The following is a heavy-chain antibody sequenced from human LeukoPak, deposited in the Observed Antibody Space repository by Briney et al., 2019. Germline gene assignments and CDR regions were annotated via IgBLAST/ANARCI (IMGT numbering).Heavy chain of an antibody. J-gene: IGHJ4*02. CDR2: ISYDGSNK. V-gene: IGHV3-30*04. D-gene: IGHD5-24*01. CDR3: ARDGRATIAHYFDY. CDR1: GFTFSGYA. Sequence: GGSLRLSCAASGFTFSGYAMHWVRQAPGKGLEWVAVISYDGSNKYYADSVKGRFTISRDNYKNTLYLQMNSLRPEDQDVYYCARDGRATIAHYFDYWGQGNLVTVSS.